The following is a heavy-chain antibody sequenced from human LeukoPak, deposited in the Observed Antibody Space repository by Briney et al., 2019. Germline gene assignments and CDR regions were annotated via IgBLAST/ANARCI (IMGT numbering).Heavy chain of an antibody. D-gene: IGHD2-15*01. Sequence: PGGSLRLSCAASGFTFSSYAMSWVRQAPGKGLEWVSAISGRGGSTYYADSVKGRFTISRDNSKNTLYLQMNSLRAEDTAVYYCAKGTIYCSGGSCYSTVYFQHWGQGTLVTVSS. J-gene: IGHJ1*01. V-gene: IGHV3-23*01. CDR2: ISGRGGST. CDR1: GFTFSSYA. CDR3: AKGTIYCSGGSCYSTVYFQH.